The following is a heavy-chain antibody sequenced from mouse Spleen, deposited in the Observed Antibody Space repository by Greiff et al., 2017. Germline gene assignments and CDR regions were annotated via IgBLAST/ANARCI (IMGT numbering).Heavy chain of an antibody. J-gene: IGHJ2*01. CDR1: GYTFTSYW. Sequence: QVQLQQPGAELVMPGASVKLSCKASGYTFTSYWMHWVKQRPGQGLEWIGEIDPSDSYTNYNQKFKGKATLTVDKSSSTAYMQLSSLTSEDSAVYYCASITTVVASYYFDYWGQGTTLTVSS. CDR3: ASITTVVASYYFDY. D-gene: IGHD1-1*01. CDR2: IDPSDSYT. V-gene: IGHV1-69*01.